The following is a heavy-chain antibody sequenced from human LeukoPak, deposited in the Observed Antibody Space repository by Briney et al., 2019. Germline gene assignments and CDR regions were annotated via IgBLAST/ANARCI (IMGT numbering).Heavy chain of an antibody. Sequence: PSETLSLTCAVYGGSFSGYYWSWIRQPPGKGLEWIGEINHSGSTNYNPSLKSRVTISVDTSKNQFSLKLSSVTAADTAVYYCARGVRGVRGVIFPHPKGYGMDVWGQGTTVTVSS. J-gene: IGHJ6*02. V-gene: IGHV4-34*01. CDR1: GGSFSGYY. CDR2: INHSGST. D-gene: IGHD3-10*01. CDR3: ARGVRGVRGVIFPHPKGYGMDV.